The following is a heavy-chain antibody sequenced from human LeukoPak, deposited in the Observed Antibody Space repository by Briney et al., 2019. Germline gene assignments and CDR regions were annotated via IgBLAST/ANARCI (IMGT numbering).Heavy chain of an antibody. CDR3: ARHYYYDSSGYYLIRNTFQRFDP. D-gene: IGHD3-22*01. V-gene: IGHV4-39*01. Sequence: SETLSLTCTVSGGSISSSSYYWGWIRQPPGKGLEWIGSTYYGGSTYYNPSLKSRVTISVDTSKNQFSLKLSSVTAADTAVYYCARHYYYDSSGYYLIRNTFQRFDPWGQGTLVTVSS. CDR2: TYYGGST. CDR1: GGSISSSSYY. J-gene: IGHJ5*02.